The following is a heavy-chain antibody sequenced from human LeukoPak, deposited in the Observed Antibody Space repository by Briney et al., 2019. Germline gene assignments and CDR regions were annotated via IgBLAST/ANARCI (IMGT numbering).Heavy chain of an antibody. V-gene: IGHV3-30*02. CDR1: GFTFSSYG. CDR2: IRYDGSNK. CDR3: AKDLENYYYYGMDV. J-gene: IGHJ6*02. D-gene: IGHD3-3*01. Sequence: GGSLRLSCAASGFTFSSYGMHWVRQAPGKGLEWVAFIRYDGSNKYYADSVKGRFTISRDNSKNTLYLQMNSLRAEDTAVYYCAKDLENYYYYGMDVWGQGTTVTVSS.